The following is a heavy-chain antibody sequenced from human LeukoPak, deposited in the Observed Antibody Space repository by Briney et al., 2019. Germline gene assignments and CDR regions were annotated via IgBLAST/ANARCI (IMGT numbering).Heavy chain of an antibody. Sequence: GGSLRLSCAASGFTFSSYGMHWVRQAPGKGLEWVAVISYDGSNKYYADSVKGRFTISRDNAKNSLYLQMNSLRAEDTAVYYCARAHLELIVGVLPGSYWGQGTLVTVSS. CDR2: ISYDGSNK. D-gene: IGHD1-26*01. J-gene: IGHJ4*02. CDR3: ARAHLELIVGVLPGSY. V-gene: IGHV3-30*03. CDR1: GFTFSSYG.